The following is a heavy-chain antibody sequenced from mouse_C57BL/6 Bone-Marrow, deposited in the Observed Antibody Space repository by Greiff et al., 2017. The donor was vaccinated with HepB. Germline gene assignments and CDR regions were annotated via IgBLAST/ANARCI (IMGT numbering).Heavy chain of an antibody. Sequence: QVQLQQSGAELVRPGTSVKMSCKASGYTFTNYWIGWAKQRPGHGLEWIGDIYPGGGYTNYNEKFKSKATLTVDKSSSTAYMQLSSLTSEDSAVYYCARDYSNYKYYFDYWGQGTTLTVSS. J-gene: IGHJ2*01. CDR1: GYTFTNYW. CDR2: IYPGGGYT. V-gene: IGHV1-63*01. D-gene: IGHD2-5*01. CDR3: ARDYSNYKYYFDY.